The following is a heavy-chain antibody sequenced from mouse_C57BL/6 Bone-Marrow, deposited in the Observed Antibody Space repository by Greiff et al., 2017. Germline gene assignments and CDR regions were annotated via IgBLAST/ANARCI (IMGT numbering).Heavy chain of an antibody. D-gene: IGHD2-2*01. Sequence: QVQLQQPGAELVRPGSSVKLSCKASGYTFTSYWMDWVKQRPGQGLEWIGNIYPSDSETHYNQKFKDKATVTVDKSSSTAYMQLSSLTSEDSAVYYCSSVGYYWYFDVWGTGTTVTVSS. J-gene: IGHJ1*03. CDR2: IYPSDSET. CDR3: SSVGYYWYFDV. V-gene: IGHV1-61*01. CDR1: GYTFTSYW.